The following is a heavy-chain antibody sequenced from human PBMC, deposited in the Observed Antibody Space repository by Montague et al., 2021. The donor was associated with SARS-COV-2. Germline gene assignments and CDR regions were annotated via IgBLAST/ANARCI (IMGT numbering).Heavy chain of an antibody. D-gene: IGHD5-18*01. CDR2: ISSSGSTI. J-gene: IGHJ3*02. CDR1: GFTFSDYY. CDR3: ARVRHSYGYLSAFDI. V-gene: IGHV3-11*01. Sequence: SLRLSCAASGFTFSDYYVSWIRQAPGKGLEWVSYISSSGSTIYYAGSVKGRFTISRDNAKNSLYLQMNSLRAEDTAVYYCARVRHSYGYLSAFDIWGQGTMVTVSS.